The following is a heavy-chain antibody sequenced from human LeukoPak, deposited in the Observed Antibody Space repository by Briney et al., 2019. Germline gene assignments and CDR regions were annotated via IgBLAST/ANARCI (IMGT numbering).Heavy chain of an antibody. V-gene: IGHV3-23*01. CDR1: GFTFSSYA. D-gene: IGHD5-18*01. CDR2: ISGSGGST. Sequence: GGSLRLSCAASGFTFSSYAMSWVRQAPGKGLEWVSGISGSGGSTYYADSVKGRFTISRDNSKNTLYLQMNSLRAEDTAVYYCANQRRRVTGMERFDYWGQGTLVTVSS. J-gene: IGHJ4*02. CDR3: ANQRRRVTGMERFDY.